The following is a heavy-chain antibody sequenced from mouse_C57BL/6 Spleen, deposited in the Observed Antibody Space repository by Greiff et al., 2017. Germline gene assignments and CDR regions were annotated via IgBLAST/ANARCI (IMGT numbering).Heavy chain of an antibody. V-gene: IGHV5-4*01. J-gene: IGHJ1*03. Sequence: EVKLVESGGGLVKPGGSLKLSCAASGFTFSSYAMSWVRQTPEKRLEWVATISDGGSYTYYPDNVKGRFTISRDNAKNNLYLQMSHLKSEDTAMYYCARDGGTTVAWYFEVWGTGPTVTVSS. D-gene: IGHD1-1*01. CDR3: ARDGGTTVAWYFEV. CDR1: GFTFSSYA. CDR2: ISDGGSYT.